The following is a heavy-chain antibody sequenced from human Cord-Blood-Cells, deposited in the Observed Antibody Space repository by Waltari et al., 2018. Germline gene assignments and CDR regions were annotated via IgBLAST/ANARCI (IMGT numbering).Heavy chain of an antibody. CDR2: ISYYGNNK. CDR1: GFTFSSYG. D-gene: IGHD6-19*01. CDR3: AKDFRRQWLVLMYFQH. V-gene: IGHV3-30*18. Sequence: QVQLVESGGGVVQPGRSLRLSCAASGFTFSSYGMHWVRQAPGKGMELVSGISYYGNNKCYADSVKGRFTISREKSKNTLYLQMNSLRAEDTAVYYCAKDFRRQWLVLMYFQHWGQGTLVTVSS. J-gene: IGHJ1*01.